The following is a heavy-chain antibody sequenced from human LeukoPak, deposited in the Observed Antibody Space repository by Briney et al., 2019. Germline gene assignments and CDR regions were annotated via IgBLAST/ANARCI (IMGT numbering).Heavy chain of an antibody. D-gene: IGHD6-19*01. CDR3: ARSGSGIDWYFDL. CDR1: GDSVSSGSYY. J-gene: IGHJ2*01. Sequence: SETLSLTCTVSGDSVSSGSYYWSWIRQPPEKGLEWIGYIYYSGSTNYNPSLKSRVTISVDMSKNQFSLKLSSVTAADTAVYYCARSGSGIDWYFDLWGRGTLVTVSS. CDR2: IYYSGST. V-gene: IGHV4-61*01.